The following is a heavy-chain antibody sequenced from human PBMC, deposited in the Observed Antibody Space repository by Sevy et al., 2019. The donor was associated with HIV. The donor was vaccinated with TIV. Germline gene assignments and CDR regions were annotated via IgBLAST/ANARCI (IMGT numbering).Heavy chain of an antibody. CDR2: ISWNSGSI. CDR1: GFTFDDYA. V-gene: IGHV3-9*01. CDR3: AKDLYDYTGVSDFDY. Sequence: SLRLSCAASGFTFDDYAMHWVRQAPGKGLEWVSGISWNSGSIGYADSVKGRFTISRDNAKNSLYLQMNSLRAEDTALYYCAKDLYDYTGVSDFDYWGQGTLVTVSS. D-gene: IGHD4-4*01. J-gene: IGHJ4*02.